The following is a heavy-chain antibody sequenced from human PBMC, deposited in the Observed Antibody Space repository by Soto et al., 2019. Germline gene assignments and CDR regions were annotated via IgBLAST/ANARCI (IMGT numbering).Heavy chain of an antibody. Sequence: QITLKESGPTLVKPTQTLTLTCTFSGFSLSTSGVGVGWIRRPPGKALEWLALIYWDDDKRYSPSLKNRLTITKDTSKIQVVLTGTNMDPVDTATYFCAHRGHSYDLFDHWGQGTLVTVSS. CDR3: AHRGHSYDLFDH. CDR2: IYWDDDK. CDR1: GFSLSTSGVG. J-gene: IGHJ5*02. V-gene: IGHV2-5*02. D-gene: IGHD3-22*01.